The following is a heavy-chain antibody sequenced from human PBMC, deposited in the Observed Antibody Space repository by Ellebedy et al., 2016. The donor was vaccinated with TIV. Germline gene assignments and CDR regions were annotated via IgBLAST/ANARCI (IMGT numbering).Heavy chain of an antibody. D-gene: IGHD3-22*01. CDR1: GFPFSKYG. CDR3: AGVNYDTNGFFSDY. J-gene: IGHJ4*02. Sequence: GGSLRLXCAASGFPFSKYGMHWVRQAPGKGLEWVAVIWYDGSKKYYADSVKGRFTISRDNSKNTLFLQMNSLRAEDTAVYYCAGVNYDTNGFFSDYWGQGTLVTVSS. CDR2: IWYDGSKK. V-gene: IGHV3-33*01.